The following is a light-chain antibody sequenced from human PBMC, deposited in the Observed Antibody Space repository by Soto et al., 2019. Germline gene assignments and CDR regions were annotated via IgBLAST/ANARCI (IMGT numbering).Light chain of an antibody. J-gene: IGKJ2*01. CDR2: GAS. CDR1: QSVSSSY. CDR3: HQYDNSPRYT. Sequence: EIVLTQSPGTLSLSPGESATLSCRASQSVSSSYLAWYQQKPGQAPRLLIYGASSRATGIPDRFSGSGSGAYFSLIISRLEPEDFAVYYCHQYDNSPRYTFGQGTKLEIK. V-gene: IGKV3-20*01.